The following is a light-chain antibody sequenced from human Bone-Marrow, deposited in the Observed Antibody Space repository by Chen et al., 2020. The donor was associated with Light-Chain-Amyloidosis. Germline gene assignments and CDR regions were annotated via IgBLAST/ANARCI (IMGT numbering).Light chain of an antibody. V-gene: IGLV3-25*03. CDR3: QSAGSSGTDEVI. J-gene: IGLJ2*01. CDR1: DLPTKY. CDR2: GDT. Sequence: SYQLTQPPSVSVSPGQTARITCSGDDLPTKYAYWYQQKPGQAPVLVIHGDTERPSGRSEGFSGSSAGTTATLTISRVQAEDEADYHCQSAGSSGTDEVIFGGGTKLTVL.